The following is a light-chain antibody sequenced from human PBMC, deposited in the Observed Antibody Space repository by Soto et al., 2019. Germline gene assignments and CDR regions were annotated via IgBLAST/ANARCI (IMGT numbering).Light chain of an antibody. CDR1: QSISSW. CDR3: QQYNSYPLT. Sequence: DIQMTQSPSTLSASVGDRGTITCRASQSISSWLAWYQQKPGKAPKLLIYKASSLESGVPSRFSGSGSGTEFTLTISSLQPDDFATYYCQQYNSYPLTFGQGTKVEIK. V-gene: IGKV1-5*03. J-gene: IGKJ1*01. CDR2: KAS.